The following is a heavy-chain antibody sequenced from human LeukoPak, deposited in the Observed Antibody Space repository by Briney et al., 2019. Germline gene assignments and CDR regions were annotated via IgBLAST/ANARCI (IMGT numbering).Heavy chain of an antibody. J-gene: IGHJ4*02. V-gene: IGHV3-7*01. CDR2: IKQDGSEK. CDR1: GFTFSSYW. Sequence: GGSLRLSCAASGFTFSSYWMSWVRRAPGKGLEWVANIKQDGSEKYYVDSVKGRFTISRDNAKNSLYLQMNSLRAEDTAVYYCARPGYSSGWYWSYWGQGTLVTVSS. D-gene: IGHD6-19*01. CDR3: ARPGYSSGWYWSY.